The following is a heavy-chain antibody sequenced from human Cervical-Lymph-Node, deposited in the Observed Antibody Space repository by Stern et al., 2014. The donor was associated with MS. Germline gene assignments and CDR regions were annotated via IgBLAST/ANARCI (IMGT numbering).Heavy chain of an antibody. CDR3: ARHRPNCSGGSCYLTLFDT. D-gene: IGHD2-15*01. J-gene: IGHJ4*02. Sequence: QITLKESGPALVKPTQTLTLTCTFSGFSLSTSGVRVSWIRQPPGKALEWLARIDLDDDKFYSASLKTRLTISKDTSKNQVFLTMTNMDPVDTATYYCARHRPNCSGGSCYLTLFDTWGQGTLLTVSS. V-gene: IGHV2-70*04. CDR1: GFSLSTSGVR. CDR2: IDLDDDK.